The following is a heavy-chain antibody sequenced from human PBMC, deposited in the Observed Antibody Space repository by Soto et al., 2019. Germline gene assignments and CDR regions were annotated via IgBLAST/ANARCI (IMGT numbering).Heavy chain of an antibody. CDR2: IIPIFGTA. D-gene: IGHD3-16*02. Sequence: VASVKVSCKASGGTFSSYAISWVRQAPGQGLEWMGGIIPIFGTANYAQKFQGRVTITADESTSTAYMELSSLRSEDTAVYYCAGSQDYDYVWGSYRYQLFDYWGQGTLVTVSS. J-gene: IGHJ4*02. CDR3: AGSQDYDYVWGSYRYQLFDY. CDR1: GGTFSSYA. V-gene: IGHV1-69*13.